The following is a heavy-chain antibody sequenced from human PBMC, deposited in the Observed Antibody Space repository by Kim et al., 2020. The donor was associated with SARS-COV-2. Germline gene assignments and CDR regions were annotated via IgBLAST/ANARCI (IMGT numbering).Heavy chain of an antibody. Sequence: ASVKVSCKASGYTFTSYGISWVRQAPGQGLEWMGWISAYNGNTNYAQKLQGRVTMTTDTSTSTAYMELRSLRSDDTAVYYCARGYPNPGGSYYSRWWFDPWGQGTLVTVSS. CDR1: GYTFTSYG. CDR2: ISAYNGNT. V-gene: IGHV1-18*01. J-gene: IGHJ5*02. CDR3: ARGYPNPGGSYYSRWWFDP. D-gene: IGHD1-26*01.